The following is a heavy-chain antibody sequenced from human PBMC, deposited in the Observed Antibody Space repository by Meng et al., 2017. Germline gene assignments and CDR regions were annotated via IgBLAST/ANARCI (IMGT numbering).Heavy chain of an antibody. CDR2: INPNSGGT. D-gene: IGHD2-2*01. J-gene: IGHJ4*02. CDR3: AREGDIVVVPAAKAYDY. CDR1: RATFTGYY. Sequence: ASVKVSYKASRATFTGYYIHWVRQAPGQGLEWMGWINPNSGGTNYAQKFQGRVTMTRDTSISTAYMELSRLRSDDTAVYYCAREGDIVVVPAAKAYDYWGQGTLVTVSS. V-gene: IGHV1-2*02.